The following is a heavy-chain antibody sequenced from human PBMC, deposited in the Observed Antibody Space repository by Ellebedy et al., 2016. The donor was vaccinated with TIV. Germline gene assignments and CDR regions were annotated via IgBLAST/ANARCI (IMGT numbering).Heavy chain of an antibody. CDR1: GFTFSNFA. Sequence: GESLKISCAASGFTFSNFAMHWVRQAPGKGLEWVSYISSRSTTTNYADSVKGRFTISRDNAKNSLYLQMNSLRAEDTAVYYCARKILFYYGMDVWGQGTTVTVSS. J-gene: IGHJ6*02. CDR3: ARKILFYYGMDV. CDR2: ISSRSTTT. V-gene: IGHV3-48*04.